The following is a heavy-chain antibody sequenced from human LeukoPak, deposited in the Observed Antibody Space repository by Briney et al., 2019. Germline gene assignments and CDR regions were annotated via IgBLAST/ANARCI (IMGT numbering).Heavy chain of an antibody. CDR2: INPSSGGT. CDR3: ARAAAGDYYYYYMDV. V-gene: IGHV1-2*02. J-gene: IGHJ6*03. Sequence: ASVKVSCKASGYTFTSYDINWVRQAPGQGLEWMGWINPSSGGTNYAQKFQGRVTMTRDTSISTAYMELSRLRSDDTAVYYCARAAAGDYYYYYMDVWGKGTTVTVSS. CDR1: GYTFTSYD. D-gene: IGHD6-13*01.